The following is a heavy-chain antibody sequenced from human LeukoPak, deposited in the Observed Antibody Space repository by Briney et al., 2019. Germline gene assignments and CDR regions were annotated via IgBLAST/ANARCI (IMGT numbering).Heavy chain of an antibody. CDR3: ARHAPAYYYDSSDWYFQH. CDR2: IYYSGST. Sequence: SETLSLTCTVSGGSISSYYWSWIRQPLGKGLEWIGYIYYSGSTNYNPSLKSRVTISVDTSKNQFSLKLSSVTAADTAVYYCARHAPAYYYDSSDWYFQHWGQGTLVTVSS. CDR1: GGSISSYY. V-gene: IGHV4-59*08. J-gene: IGHJ1*01. D-gene: IGHD3-22*01.